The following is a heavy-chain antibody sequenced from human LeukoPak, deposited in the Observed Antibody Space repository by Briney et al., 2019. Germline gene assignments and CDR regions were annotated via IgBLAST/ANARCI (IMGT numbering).Heavy chain of an antibody. Sequence: ASVKVSCKASGYTFTIYDINWVRQATGQGLEWMGWMNPNSGNTGYAQRLQGRVTMTTDTSTSTAYMELRSLRSDDTAVYYCARVLPLAYYYDSSGYLGFDPWGQGTLVTVSS. J-gene: IGHJ5*02. CDR2: MNPNSGNT. V-gene: IGHV1-8*01. D-gene: IGHD3-22*01. CDR3: ARVLPLAYYYDSSGYLGFDP. CDR1: GYTFTIYD.